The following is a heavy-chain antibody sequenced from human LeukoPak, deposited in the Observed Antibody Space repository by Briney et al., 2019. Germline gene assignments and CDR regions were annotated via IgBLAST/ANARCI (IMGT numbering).Heavy chain of an antibody. Sequence: GSLRLSCAASGFPFSSYGMSWVRQAPGKGLEWVSTVSGSGGSTYYADSVKGRFTFSRDNSENTLYLQMNSLRAEDTAIYYCVRRRYDSSGHHDYWGQGTLVTVSS. CDR2: VSGSGGST. J-gene: IGHJ4*02. CDR3: VRRRYDSSGHHDY. CDR1: GFPFSSYG. V-gene: IGHV3-23*01. D-gene: IGHD3-22*01.